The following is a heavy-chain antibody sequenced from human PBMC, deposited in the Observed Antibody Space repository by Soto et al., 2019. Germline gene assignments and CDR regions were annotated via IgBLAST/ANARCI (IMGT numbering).Heavy chain of an antibody. CDR3: ARLSGTYGRRHYFDY. J-gene: IGHJ4*02. D-gene: IGHD3-16*01. V-gene: IGHV3-48*03. CDR2: ISSSGSTI. CDR1: GFTFSSYE. Sequence: VPLVESGGGLVQPGGSLRLSCAASGFTFSSYEMNWVRQVPGKGLELVSYISSSGSTIHYADSVKGRFTIYRDNAKSSLYLQMNSLRPEDTAVYYCARLSGTYGRRHYFDYWGQGTLVTVSS.